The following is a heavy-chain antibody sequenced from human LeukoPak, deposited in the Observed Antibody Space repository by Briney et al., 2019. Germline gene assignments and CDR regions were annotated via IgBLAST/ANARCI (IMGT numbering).Heavy chain of an antibody. V-gene: IGHV1-2*02. CDR3: ARDIVVVPAAFYNYYYMDA. Sequence: GASVKVSCKASGYTFTGYYMHWVRQAPGQGLEWMGWINPNSGGTNYAQKFQGRVTMTRDTSISTAYMELSRLRSDDTAVYYCARDIVVVPAAFYNYYYMDAWGKGTTVTVSS. D-gene: IGHD2-2*01. J-gene: IGHJ6*03. CDR1: GYTFTGYY. CDR2: INPNSGGT.